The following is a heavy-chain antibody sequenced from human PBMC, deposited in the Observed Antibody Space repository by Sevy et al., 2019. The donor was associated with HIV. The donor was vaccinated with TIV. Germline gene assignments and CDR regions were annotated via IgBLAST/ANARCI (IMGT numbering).Heavy chain of an antibody. CDR2: VKEDGSEK. Sequence: GGSLRLSCAASGFTFSRYWMSWVRQAPGKGLEWVGNVKEDGSEKYYGDSVKGSFTISRDNSKNTLYLQMNSLRAEDTALYYCAKDIDSSGYYYFDYWGQGTLVTVS. V-gene: IGHV3-7*03. D-gene: IGHD6-19*01. CDR1: GFTFSRYW. CDR3: AKDIDSSGYYYFDY. J-gene: IGHJ4*02.